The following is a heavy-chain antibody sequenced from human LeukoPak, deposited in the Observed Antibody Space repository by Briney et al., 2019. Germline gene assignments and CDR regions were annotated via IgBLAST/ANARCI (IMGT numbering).Heavy chain of an antibody. CDR1: GFTFSSNE. Sequence: GGSLRLSCAASGFTFSSNEMNWVRQAPGKGLEWVSYISGSGSIIYYADSVKGRFTISRDNAKNSLYLQMNSLRAEDTAVYYCAREDTTDAFDIWGQGTMVTVSP. D-gene: IGHD1-1*01. CDR2: ISGSGSII. V-gene: IGHV3-48*03. CDR3: AREDTTDAFDI. J-gene: IGHJ3*02.